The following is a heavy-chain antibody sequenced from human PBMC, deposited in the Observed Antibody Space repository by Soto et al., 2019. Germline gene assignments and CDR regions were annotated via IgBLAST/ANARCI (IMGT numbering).Heavy chain of an antibody. Sequence: QVQLQESGPGLVEPSQTLSLVCSVSGDPLSYGGYYWSWVHQSPGKALEWIGFVYHTGATYYHPSLESRGTMAVDMSKNEFSLKLTSVTAADTATYYCAREGHSSWEWLDPWGQGILVTVSS. CDR2: VYHTGAT. CDR1: GDPLSYGGYY. V-gene: IGHV4-31*03. CDR3: AREGHSSWEWLDP. D-gene: IGHD1-26*01. J-gene: IGHJ5*02.